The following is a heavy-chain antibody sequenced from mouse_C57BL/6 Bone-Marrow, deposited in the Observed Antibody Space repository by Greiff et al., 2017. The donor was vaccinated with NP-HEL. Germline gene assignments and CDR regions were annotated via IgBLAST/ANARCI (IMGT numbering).Heavy chain of an antibody. CDR1: GYTFTSYW. CDR3: AERGDYDGPYWYFDV. J-gene: IGHJ1*03. Sequence: QVQLQQPGAELVKPGASVKLSCKASGYTFTSYWMHWVKQRPGQGLEWIGMIHPNSGSTNYNEKFKSKATLTVDKSSSTAYMQLSSLTSEDSAVXYCAERGDYDGPYWYFDVWGTGTTVTVSS. CDR2: IHPNSGST. D-gene: IGHD2-4*01. V-gene: IGHV1-64*01.